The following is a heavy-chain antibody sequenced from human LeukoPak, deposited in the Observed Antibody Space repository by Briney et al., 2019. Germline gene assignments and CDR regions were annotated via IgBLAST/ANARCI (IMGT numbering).Heavy chain of an antibody. J-gene: IGHJ5*02. Sequence: SQTLSLTCTVSGGSISSGSYYWSWIRQPAGKGLEWIGRIYTSGSTNYNPSLKSRVTISVDTSKNQFSLKLSSVTAADTAVYYCARGARGYSNYGGNWFDPWGQGTLVTVSS. CDR1: GGSISSGSYY. V-gene: IGHV4-61*02. D-gene: IGHD5-12*01. CDR3: ARGARGYSNYGGNWFDP. CDR2: IYTSGST.